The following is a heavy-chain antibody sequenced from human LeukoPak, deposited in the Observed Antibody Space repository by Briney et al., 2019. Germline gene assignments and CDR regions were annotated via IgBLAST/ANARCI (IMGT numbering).Heavy chain of an antibody. J-gene: IGHJ4*02. D-gene: IGHD3-22*01. CDR2: INHSGST. CDR3: ARVLFGDSSGYYFDY. V-gene: IGHV4-34*01. CDR1: GGSFSGYY. Sequence: SETLSLTCAVYGGSFSGYYWSWIRQPPGKGLERIGEINHSGSTNYNPSLKSRVTISVDTSKNQFSLKLSSVTAADTAVYYCARVLFGDSSGYYFDYWGQGTLVTVSS.